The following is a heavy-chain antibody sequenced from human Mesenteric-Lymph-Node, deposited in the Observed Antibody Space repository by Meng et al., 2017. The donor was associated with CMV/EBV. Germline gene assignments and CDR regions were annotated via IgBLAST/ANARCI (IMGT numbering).Heavy chain of an antibody. CDR2: ISSSSSYI. J-gene: IGHJ5*02. V-gene: IGHV3-21*01. Sequence: EVQLVESGXXXXXPXXPXXLSCAASGFPFSSYSMNWVRQAPGKGLEWVSSISSSSSYIYYADSVKGRFTISRDNAKNSLYLQMNSLRAEDTAVYYCARVSLAAAGTFWFDPWGQGTLVTVSS. D-gene: IGHD6-13*01. CDR1: GFPFSSYS. CDR3: ARVSLAAAGTFWFDP.